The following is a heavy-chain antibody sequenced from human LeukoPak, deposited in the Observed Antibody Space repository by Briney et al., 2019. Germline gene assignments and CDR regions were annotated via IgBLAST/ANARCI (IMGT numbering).Heavy chain of an antibody. V-gene: IGHV1-8*01. CDR1: GYTFTSYG. D-gene: IGHD6-19*01. CDR2: MNPNSGNT. J-gene: IGHJ6*02. CDR3: AREVGSGWFYYHYGMDV. Sequence: ASVKVSCKASGYTFTSYGINWVRQATGQGLEWMGWMNPNSGNTGYAQKFQGRVTMTRNTSISTAYMELSSLRSEDTAVYYYAREVGSGWFYYHYGMDVWGQGTTVTVSS.